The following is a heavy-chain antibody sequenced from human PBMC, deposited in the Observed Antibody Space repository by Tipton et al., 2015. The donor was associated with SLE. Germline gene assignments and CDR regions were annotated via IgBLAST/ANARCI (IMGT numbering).Heavy chain of an antibody. V-gene: IGHV4-39*01. J-gene: IGHJ6*03. Sequence: GSLRLSCTVSGGSISSSSYYWSWIRQPPGKGLEWIGEINHSVSTNYNPSLTSRVTISVDTSKNQFSLKLSSVTAADTAVYYCARVWGYLSLNYYYYMDVWGKGTTVTVSS. D-gene: IGHD2-21*01. CDR3: ARVWGYLSLNYYYYMDV. CDR2: INHSVST. CDR1: GGSISSSSYY.